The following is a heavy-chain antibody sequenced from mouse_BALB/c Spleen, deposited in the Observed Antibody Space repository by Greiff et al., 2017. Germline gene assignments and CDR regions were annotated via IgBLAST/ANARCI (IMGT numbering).Heavy chain of an antibody. D-gene: IGHD1-1*01. CDR3: ARESTTVVDY. CDR2: IDTSDSYT. V-gene: IGHV1-69*01. Sequence: QVQLKQSGAELVMPGASVKMSCKASGYTFTDYWMHWVKQRPGQGLEWIGAIDTSDSYTSYNQKFKGKATLTVDESSSTAYMQLSSLTSEDSAVYYCARESTTVVDYWGQGTTLTVSS. CDR1: GYTFTDYW. J-gene: IGHJ2*01.